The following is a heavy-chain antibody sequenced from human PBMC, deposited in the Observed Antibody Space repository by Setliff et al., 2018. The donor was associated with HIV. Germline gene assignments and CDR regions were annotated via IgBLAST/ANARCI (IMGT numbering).Heavy chain of an antibody. V-gene: IGHV1-3*01. D-gene: IGHD5-12*01. Sequence: ASVKVSCKASGYTFTSYAMHWVRQAPGQRLEWMGWINAGNGNTRYPQKFQGRVTITRDTSASTAYMELSSLRSEDTAVYYCARQLNGYNDAFHIWGQGSMVTVSS. CDR1: GYTFTSYA. CDR2: INAGNGNT. CDR3: ARQLNGYNDAFHI. J-gene: IGHJ3*02.